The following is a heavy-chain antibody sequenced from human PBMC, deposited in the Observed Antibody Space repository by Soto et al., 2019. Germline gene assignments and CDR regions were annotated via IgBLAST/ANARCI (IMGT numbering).Heavy chain of an antibody. CDR3: ARIEMASSK. Sequence: KTSETLSLTCSVSGASIRSGGFYWSWLRQSPGKGLEWIGHIYYTGSTFVSPSLKGRLTISLDTSKNQFSLDLSSVTAADTAMYYCARIEMASSKWGRGTVVTVS. CDR1: GASIRSGGFY. D-gene: IGHD4-4*01. J-gene: IGHJ4*02. CDR2: IYYTGST. V-gene: IGHV4-31*03.